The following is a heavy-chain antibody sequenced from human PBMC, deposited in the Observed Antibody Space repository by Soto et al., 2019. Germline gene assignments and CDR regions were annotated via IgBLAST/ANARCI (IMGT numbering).Heavy chain of an antibody. Sequence: GGSLRLSCAASGFTFSSYAMSWVRQAPGKGLEWVSAISGSGGSTYYADSVKGRFTISRDNSKNTLYLQMNSLRAEDTAVYYCAKDRPPEWELGLVIYYGMDVWGQGTTVTVSS. CDR3: AKDRPPEWELGLVIYYGMDV. J-gene: IGHJ6*02. D-gene: IGHD1-26*01. V-gene: IGHV3-23*01. CDR2: ISGSGGST. CDR1: GFTFSSYA.